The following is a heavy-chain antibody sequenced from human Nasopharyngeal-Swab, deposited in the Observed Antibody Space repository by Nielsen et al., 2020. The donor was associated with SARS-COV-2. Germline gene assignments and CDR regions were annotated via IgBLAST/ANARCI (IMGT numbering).Heavy chain of an antibody. CDR3: ARDPNYYGSGSHYGMHV. D-gene: IGHD3-10*01. V-gene: IGHV3-11*04. CDR2: ISSSGSTI. CDR1: GFTFSDYY. Sequence: GESLKISCAASGFTFSDYYMSWIRQAPGKGLEWVSYISSSGSTIYYADSVKGRFTISRDNAKNSLYLQMNSLRAEDTAVYYCARDPNYYGSGSHYGMHVWGQGTTVTVSS. J-gene: IGHJ6*02.